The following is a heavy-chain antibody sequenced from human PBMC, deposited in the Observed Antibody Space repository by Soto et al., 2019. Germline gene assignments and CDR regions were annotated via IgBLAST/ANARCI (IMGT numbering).Heavy chain of an antibody. CDR2: ISGSGGST. CDR1: GFTFSSYA. CDR3: AKDIVLMVYAMEYAFDI. D-gene: IGHD2-8*01. V-gene: IGHV3-23*01. J-gene: IGHJ3*02. Sequence: PGGSLRLSCAASGFTFSSYAMSWVRQAPGKGLEWVSAISGSGGSTCYADSVKGRFTISRDNSKNTLYLQMNSLRAEDTAVYYCAKDIVLMVYAMEYAFDIWGQGTMVTVSS.